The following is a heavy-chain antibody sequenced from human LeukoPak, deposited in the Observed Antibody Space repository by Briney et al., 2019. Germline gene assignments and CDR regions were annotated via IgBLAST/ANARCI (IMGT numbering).Heavy chain of an antibody. CDR1: GFTFSSYG. J-gene: IGHJ4*02. V-gene: IGHV3-30*18. CDR2: ISYDGSNK. Sequence: PGGSLRLSCAASGFTFSSYGMHWVRQAPGKGLEWVAVISYDGSNKYYADSVKGRFTISRDNSKNTLYLQMNSLRAEDTAVYYCAKGTTAMVFFDCWGQGTLVTVSS. CDR3: AKGTTAMVFFDC. D-gene: IGHD5-18*01.